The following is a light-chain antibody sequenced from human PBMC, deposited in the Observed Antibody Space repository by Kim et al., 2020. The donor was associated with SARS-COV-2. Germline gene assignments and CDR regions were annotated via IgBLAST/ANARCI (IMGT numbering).Light chain of an antibody. Sequence: AVGQTVRITCQGDSLRSYYASWYQQKPGQAHVLVIYGKNNRPSGIPDRFSGSSSGNTASLTITGAQAEDEADYYCNSRDSSGNHVVFGGGTKLTVL. CDR2: GKN. CDR3: NSRDSSGNHVV. J-gene: IGLJ2*01. CDR1: SLRSYY. V-gene: IGLV3-19*01.